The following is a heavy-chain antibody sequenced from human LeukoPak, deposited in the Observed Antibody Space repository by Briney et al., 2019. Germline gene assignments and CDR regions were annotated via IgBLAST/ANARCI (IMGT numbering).Heavy chain of an antibody. V-gene: IGHV3-7*01. J-gene: IGHJ3*01. D-gene: IGHD6-19*01. CDR3: ARLGYSSGWYEVGDAFDV. Sequence: GGSLRLSCAASGFTFSSYWMSWVRQAPGKGLEWVANIKQDGSEKYYVDSVKGRFTISRDNAKNSLYLQMNSLRAEDTAVYYCARLGYSSGWYEVGDAFDVGGQGTMVTVSS. CDR1: GFTFSSYW. CDR2: IKQDGSEK.